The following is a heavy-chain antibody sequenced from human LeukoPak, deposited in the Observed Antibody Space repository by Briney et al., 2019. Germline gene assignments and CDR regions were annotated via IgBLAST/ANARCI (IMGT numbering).Heavy chain of an antibody. Sequence: PSETLSLTCDVSGDSISSRNWWSWVRQPPGKGLEWIGEIYHSGSTNYNPSLKSRVTISVDKSKNQFSLKLSSVTAADTAVYYCARVTFGGAPDGYWGQGTLVTVSS. D-gene: IGHD3-16*01. CDR2: IYHSGST. CDR3: ARVTFGGAPDGY. CDR1: GDSISSRNW. J-gene: IGHJ4*02. V-gene: IGHV4-4*02.